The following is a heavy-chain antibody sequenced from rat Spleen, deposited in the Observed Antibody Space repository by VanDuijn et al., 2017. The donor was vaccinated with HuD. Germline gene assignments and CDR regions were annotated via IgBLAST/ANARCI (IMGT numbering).Heavy chain of an antibody. J-gene: IGHJ3*01. Sequence: EVQLVESGGGLVQPGGSLRLSCVASGFTFSHYGMAWVRQAPTKGLEWVATISYDGRSTYYRDSVKGRFTVSRDIAKTILYLQMDSLRSEDTATYYCARRHGTGIHWFAYWGQGTLVTVSS. CDR2: ISYDGRST. V-gene: IGHV5-29*01. CDR3: ARRHGTGIHWFAY. D-gene: IGHD1-4*01. CDR1: GFTFSHYG.